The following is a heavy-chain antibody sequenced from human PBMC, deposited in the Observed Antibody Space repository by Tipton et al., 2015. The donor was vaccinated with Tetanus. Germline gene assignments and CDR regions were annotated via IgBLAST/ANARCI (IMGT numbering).Heavy chain of an antibody. V-gene: IGHV1-18*01. Sequence: QSGPEVKNPGASVKVSCKASGYNFVNFGISWVRQAPGQGLEWMGWISAYNGKTKYAQRLQGRVTMTPDRSASTAYMDLRRLRSDDTAVYYCARVQEQRIYYYGMDVWGQGTTVTVSS. J-gene: IGHJ6*02. CDR2: ISAYNGKT. CDR1: GYNFVNFG. D-gene: IGHD6-25*01. CDR3: ARVQEQRIYYYGMDV.